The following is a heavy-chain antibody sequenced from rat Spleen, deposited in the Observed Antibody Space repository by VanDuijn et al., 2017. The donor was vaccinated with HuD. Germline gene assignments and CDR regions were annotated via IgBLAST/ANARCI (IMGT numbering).Heavy chain of an antibody. V-gene: IGHV5S23*01. D-gene: IGHD4-3*01. CDR2: ISPGGGST. J-gene: IGHJ2*01. CDR3: TRETFGAGFDY. CDR1: GFTFSNYD. Sequence: EVQLVESGGDLVQPGRSLKLSCAASGFTFSNYDMAWVRQDSTKGLEWVASISPGGGSTYYRDSVKGRFTVSRDNAKSTLYLQMDSLRSEDTATYYCTRETFGAGFDYWGQGVMVTVSS.